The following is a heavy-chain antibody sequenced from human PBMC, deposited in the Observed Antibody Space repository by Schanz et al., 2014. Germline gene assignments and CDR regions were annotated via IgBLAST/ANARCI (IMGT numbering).Heavy chain of an antibody. V-gene: IGHV3-15*01. CDR2: IKSKTDGGTT. J-gene: IGHJ2*01. CDR1: GFTFSNAW. D-gene: IGHD2-15*01. CDR3: PPAGMGVVAATPLLANFDL. Sequence: EVQLVESGGGLVKPGGSLRLSCAASGFTFSNAWMNWVRQAPGKGLEWVGRIKSKTDGGTTDYVAPVKGRFNISRDDSKNPLYLQMNSLKPDDTAVYYLPPAGMGVVAATPLLANFDLWGRGTLVTVSS.